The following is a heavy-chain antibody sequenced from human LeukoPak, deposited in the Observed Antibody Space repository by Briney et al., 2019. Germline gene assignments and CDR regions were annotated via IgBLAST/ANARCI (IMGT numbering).Heavy chain of an antibody. J-gene: IGHJ5*02. CDR1: GYTFTSYD. D-gene: IGHD2-15*01. V-gene: IGHV1-8*03. CDR2: MNPNSGNT. CDR3: ARGGRDCSGGTCYRWFDP. Sequence: ASVTVSCKAAGYTFTSYDINWVRQAAGQGPEWMGWMNPNSGNTGYAQKFQGRVTISRNSSTNTAYMELSSLRPEDTAVYYCARGGRDCSGGTCYRWFDPWGQGTLVTVSS.